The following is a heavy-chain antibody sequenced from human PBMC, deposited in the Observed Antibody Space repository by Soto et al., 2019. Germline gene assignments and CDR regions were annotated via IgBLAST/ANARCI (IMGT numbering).Heavy chain of an antibody. D-gene: IGHD4-17*01. Sequence: EAPLVESGGTLVQPGGSLRLSCVASGFTFSSYSMNWVRQAPGKGLEWVAYISPSDTTIYYADSVKGRFTISRDDSKNSVYLQMNSLRVDDTALYYCARLLYDSGDYVGYWGQGTLVTVSA. CDR3: ARLLYDSGDYVGY. CDR2: ISPSDTTI. CDR1: GFTFSSYS. V-gene: IGHV3-48*01. J-gene: IGHJ4*02.